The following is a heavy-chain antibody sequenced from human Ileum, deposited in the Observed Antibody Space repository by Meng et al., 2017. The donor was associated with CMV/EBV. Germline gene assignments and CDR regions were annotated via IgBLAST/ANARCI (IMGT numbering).Heavy chain of an antibody. J-gene: IGHJ1*01. D-gene: IGHD5/OR15-5a*01. CDR2: IYWDDDK. CDR3: AYRRVVYTGMCIGSAMD. Sequence: QLTLKESGPTLVTPTQTLTLTCTFSWFSSSTSGVGVGWIRQPQGKALEWLALIYWDDDKRYSPSLKSRLTITKDTSKNQVVLTMTNMDFVEPATSYGAYRRVVYTGMCIGSAMDWTQSTLVTVSS. V-gene: IGHV2-5*02. CDR1: WFSSSTSGVG.